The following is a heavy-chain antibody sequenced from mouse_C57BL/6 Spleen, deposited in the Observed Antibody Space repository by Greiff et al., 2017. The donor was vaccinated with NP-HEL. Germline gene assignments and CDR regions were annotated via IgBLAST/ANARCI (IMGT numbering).Heavy chain of an antibody. CDR2: IDPNSGGT. V-gene: IGHV1-72*01. D-gene: IGHD2-4*01. J-gene: IGHJ4*01. CDR3: ATIYYDYVPYAMDY. Sequence: QVQLQQPGAELVKPGASVKLSCKASGYTFTSYWMHWVKQRPGRGLEWIGRIDPNSGGTKYNEKFKSKATLTVDKPSSKAYMQLSSLTSEDLAVYYCATIYYDYVPYAMDYWGQGTSVTVSS. CDR1: GYTFTSYW.